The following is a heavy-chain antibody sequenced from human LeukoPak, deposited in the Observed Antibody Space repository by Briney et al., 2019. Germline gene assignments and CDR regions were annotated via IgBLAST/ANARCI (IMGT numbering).Heavy chain of an antibody. CDR1: GGSISSYY. J-gene: IGHJ4*02. Sequence: SETLSLTCTVSGGSISSYYWSWVRQPTGKGLECIGRIYTSGTVNYNPSLKSRVTMSVDTSNNQFSLKLSSVTAADTAVYYCANGGRTSDFDYWGQGTLVTVSS. V-gene: IGHV4-4*07. D-gene: IGHD3-16*01. CDR3: ANGGRTSDFDY. CDR2: IYTSGTV.